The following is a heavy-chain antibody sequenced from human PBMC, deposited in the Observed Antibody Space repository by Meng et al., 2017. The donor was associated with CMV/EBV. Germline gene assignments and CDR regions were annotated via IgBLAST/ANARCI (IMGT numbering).Heavy chain of an antibody. CDR1: GFTVSRNY. Sequence: GESLKISCAASGFTVSRNYMRWVRQAPGKGLEWVSVIYSGGGTYYADSVKGRFTISRDNSKNTLYLQMNSLRAEDTAVYYCARPTNYCSSTSCFLNGMDVWGQGTTVTVSS. J-gene: IGHJ6*02. CDR3: ARPTNYCSSTSCFLNGMDV. V-gene: IGHV3-53*01. CDR2: IYSGGGT. D-gene: IGHD2-2*01.